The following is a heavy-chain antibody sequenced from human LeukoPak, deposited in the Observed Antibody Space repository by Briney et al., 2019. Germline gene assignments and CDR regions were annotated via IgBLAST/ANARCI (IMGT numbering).Heavy chain of an antibody. CDR1: GFTFDDYA. V-gene: IGHV3-9*01. CDR3: AKGPIAAFIDY. Sequence: GGSLRLSCAASGFTFDDYAMRWVRQAPGKGLEWVSGISWNSGSIGYADSVKGRFTISRDNAKNSLYLQMNSLRAEDTALYYCAKGPIAAFIDYWGQGTLVTVSS. D-gene: IGHD6-13*01. CDR2: ISWNSGSI. J-gene: IGHJ4*02.